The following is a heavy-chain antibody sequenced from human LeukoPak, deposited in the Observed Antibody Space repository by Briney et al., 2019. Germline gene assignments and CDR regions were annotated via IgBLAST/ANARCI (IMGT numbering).Heavy chain of an antibody. CDR3: ARGDSSRGYYYMDV. CDR1: GYSFTGYY. Sequence: ASVKVSCKASGYSFTGYYMHWVRQAPGQGLEWMGWISPNSGDTNYAQKFQGRVTMTRDTSISTAYMELSRLSSDDTAVYYCARGDSSRGYYYMDVWGKGTTVTVSS. D-gene: IGHD2-21*01. CDR2: ISPNSGDT. J-gene: IGHJ6*03. V-gene: IGHV1-2*02.